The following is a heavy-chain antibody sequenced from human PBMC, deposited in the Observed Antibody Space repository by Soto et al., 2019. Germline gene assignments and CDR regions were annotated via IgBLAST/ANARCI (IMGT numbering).Heavy chain of an antibody. CDR3: ARGRYCLTGRCFPNWFDS. CDR1: GHSIATVDYF. D-gene: IGHD2-15*01. Sequence: SETLSLTCPVSGHSIATVDYFWAWIRQPRGQALEYSGHIYKSATTYYNPSFESRVAISLDTPKRQFSLNVTSVTAEETTVYFCARGRYCLTGRCFPNWFDSWGQGTLVTVS. J-gene: IGHJ5*01. V-gene: IGHV4-30-4*01. CDR2: IYKSATT.